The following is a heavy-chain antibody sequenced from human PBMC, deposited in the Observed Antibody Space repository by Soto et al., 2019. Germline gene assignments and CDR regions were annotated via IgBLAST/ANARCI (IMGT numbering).Heavy chain of an antibody. Sequence: SQTLSLTCAISGDSVSNSRAAWNWIRDSPSRGLEWLGRTYYSSKWCYDYAVSVQSRITISPDTSKNQFSLQLGSVTPEDTAVYYCAGGYGLNVWGQGTTVTVSS. CDR2: TYYSSKWCY. CDR3: AGGYGLNV. J-gene: IGHJ6*02. V-gene: IGHV6-1*01. CDR1: GDSVSNSRAA.